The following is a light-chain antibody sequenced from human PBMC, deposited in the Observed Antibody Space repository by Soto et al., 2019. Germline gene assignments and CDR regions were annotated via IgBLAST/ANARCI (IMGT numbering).Light chain of an antibody. V-gene: IGKV1-8*01. Sequence: AIRMTQSPSSFSASTGDRVTITCRASQGISSYLAWYQQKPGKAPKLLIYAASTLQSGVPSRFSGSGSGTDFTLTVSGLQYEDFATYYCQQYYSYPYTFGQGTKLEIK. CDR3: QQYYSYPYT. CDR1: QGISSY. J-gene: IGKJ2*01. CDR2: AAS.